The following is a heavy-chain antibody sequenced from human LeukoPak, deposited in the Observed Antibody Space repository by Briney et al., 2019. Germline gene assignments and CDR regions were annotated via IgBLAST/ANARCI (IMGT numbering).Heavy chain of an antibody. CDR2: MNPNSGNT. J-gene: IGHJ6*03. V-gene: IGHV1-8*01. CDR3: ATRNWSYDFWSGYFSYYYYMDV. CDR1: GYTFTSYD. D-gene: IGHD3-3*01. Sequence: ASVKVSCKASGYTFTSYDINWVRQATGQGLEWMGWMNPNSGNTGYAQEFQGRVTMTRNTSISTAYMELSSLRSEDTAVYYCATRNWSYDFWSGYFSYYYYMDVWGKGTTVTVSS.